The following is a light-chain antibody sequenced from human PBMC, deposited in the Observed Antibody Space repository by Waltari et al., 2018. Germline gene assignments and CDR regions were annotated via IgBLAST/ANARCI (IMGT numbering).Light chain of an antibody. V-gene: IGLV1-47*02. CDR2: YTD. CDR1: NSNIGHGD. Sequence: QSVLTQSPSASGTPGQRLTIARSGGNSNIGHGDVYWLQQVPGKAPKLLIYYTDQRPSGVPDRFSASKSGSSASLAISELRSEDEADYYCAAWYDNLSAWVFGGGTRLTVL. CDR3: AAWYDNLSAWV. J-gene: IGLJ3*02.